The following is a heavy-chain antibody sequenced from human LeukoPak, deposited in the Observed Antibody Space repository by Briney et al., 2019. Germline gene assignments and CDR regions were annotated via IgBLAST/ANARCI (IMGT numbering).Heavy chain of an antibody. CDR3: ASGSETDFDY. CDR2: IYYSGST. CDR1: GGSISSHY. Sequence: SETLSLTCTVSGGSISSHYWSWIRQPPGKGREWIGYIYYSGSTNYNPSLKSRVTISVDTSKNQFSLKLSSVTAADTAVYYCASGSETDFDYWGQGTLVTVSS. J-gene: IGHJ4*02. V-gene: IGHV4-59*11.